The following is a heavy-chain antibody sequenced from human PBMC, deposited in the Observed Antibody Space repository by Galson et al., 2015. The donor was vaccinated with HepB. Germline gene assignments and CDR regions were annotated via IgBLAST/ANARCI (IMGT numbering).Heavy chain of an antibody. CDR3: ASHAPYYYGSGRYPGTFDY. D-gene: IGHD3-10*01. Sequence: SLRLSCAASGFIVSTNYMSWVRQAPGRGLEWVSVIYSGGSKYYADSVKGRFTISRDNSKNTLYLQMNNLRAEDTAVYFCASHAPYYYGSGRYPGTFDYWGQGTLVTVSS. J-gene: IGHJ4*02. CDR2: IYSGGSK. CDR1: GFIVSTNY. V-gene: IGHV3-53*01.